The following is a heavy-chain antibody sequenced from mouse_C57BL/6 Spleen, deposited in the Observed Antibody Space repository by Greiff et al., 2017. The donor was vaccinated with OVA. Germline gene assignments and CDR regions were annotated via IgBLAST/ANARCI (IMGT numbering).Heavy chain of an antibody. J-gene: IGHJ4*01. CDR3: ARNYYGSSSMDY. CDR2: IYPGDGDT. V-gene: IGHV1-82*01. Sequence: QVQLQQSGPELVKPGASVKISCKASGYAFSSSWMNWVKQRPGKGLEWMGRIYPGDGDTNYNGKFKGKATLTADKSSSTAYMQLSSLTSEDSAVYFCARNYYGSSSMDYWGQGTSVTVSS. D-gene: IGHD1-1*01. CDR1: GYAFSSSW.